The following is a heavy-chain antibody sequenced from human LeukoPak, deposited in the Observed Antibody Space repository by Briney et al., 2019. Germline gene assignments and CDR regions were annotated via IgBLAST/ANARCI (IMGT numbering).Heavy chain of an antibody. D-gene: IGHD3-16*01. CDR1: GYTFTGYY. CDR3: ATSSGFGGWVSQVSGFIY. J-gene: IGHJ4*02. V-gene: IGHV1-2*02. Sequence: ASVNVSCKASGYTFTGYYMHWVRQAPGQGLEWMGWINPNSGGTNYAQKFQGRVTMTRDTSISTAYMELSRLRSDDTAVYYCATSSGFGGWVSQVSGFIYLGQGTLVTVSS. CDR2: INPNSGGT.